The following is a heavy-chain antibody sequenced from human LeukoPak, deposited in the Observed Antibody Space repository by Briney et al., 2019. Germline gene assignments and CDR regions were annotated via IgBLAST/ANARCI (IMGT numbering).Heavy chain of an antibody. J-gene: IGHJ3*02. CDR1: GFTFSSYA. CDR2: ISGSGGST. CDR3: AKDSEAITIFGVVIIGVGAFDI. V-gene: IGHV3-23*01. Sequence: GGSLRLSCAASGFTFSSYAMSWVRQAPGKGLEWASAISGSGGSTYYADSVKGRFTISRDNSKNTLYLQMNSLRAEDTAVYYCAKDSEAITIFGVVIIGVGAFDIWGQGTMVTVSS. D-gene: IGHD3-3*01.